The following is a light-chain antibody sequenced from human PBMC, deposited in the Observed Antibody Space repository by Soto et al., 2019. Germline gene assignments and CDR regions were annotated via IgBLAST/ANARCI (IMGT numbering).Light chain of an antibody. CDR3: MQGTHWPRA. J-gene: IGKJ1*01. V-gene: IGKV2-30*02. CDR2: RVS. CDR1: QSLVHSXGXXY. Sequence: DAVLTQSPVSMPVTLGQPASISCRSSQSLVHSXGXXYLNWFLQRPGQSPMRLVYRVSNRDCGVTDKISGSGSGTYLTLEISRVEAEDIGVYFCMQGTHWPRAFGQGTKVDIK.